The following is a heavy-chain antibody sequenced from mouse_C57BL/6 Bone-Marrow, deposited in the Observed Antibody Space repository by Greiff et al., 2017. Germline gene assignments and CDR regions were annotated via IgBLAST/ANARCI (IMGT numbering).Heavy chain of an antibody. CDR3: ARDYGSSYWYLDV. D-gene: IGHD1-1*01. Sequence: QVQLKESGPELVKPGASVKLSCKASGYTFTSYDINWVKQRPGQGLEWIGWIYPRDGSTKYNEKFKGKATLTVDTSSSTAYMELHSQTSEDSAVYFCARDYGSSYWYLDVWGTGTTVTVSS. CDR2: IYPRDGST. J-gene: IGHJ1*03. CDR1: GYTFTSYD. V-gene: IGHV1-85*01.